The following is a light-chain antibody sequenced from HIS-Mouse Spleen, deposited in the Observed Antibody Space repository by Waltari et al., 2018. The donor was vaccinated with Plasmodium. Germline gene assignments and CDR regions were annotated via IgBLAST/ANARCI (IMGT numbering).Light chain of an antibody. J-gene: IGLJ3*02. CDR3: CSYAGSYTWV. Sequence: QSALTQPRSVSGSPGQSVTLSCTGTSSDAGGYNYVSWYQQHPGKAPKFMLYDVSKRPAGVPDRFSGSKSGNTASLTISGLQAEDEADYYCCSYAGSYTWVFGGGTKLTVL. CDR2: DVS. V-gene: IGLV2-11*01. CDR1: SSDAGGYNY.